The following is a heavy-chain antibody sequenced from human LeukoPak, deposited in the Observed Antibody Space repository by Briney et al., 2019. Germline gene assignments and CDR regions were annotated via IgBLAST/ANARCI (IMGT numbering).Heavy chain of an antibody. Sequence: PGGSLRLSCAASGFTFSSYSMNWVRQAPGKGLEWVANIKQDGSEKYYVDSVKGRFTISRDNAKNSLYLQMNSLRAEDTAVYYCARVTGAFWSGPRSWGKGTTVTVSS. CDR1: GFTFSSYS. D-gene: IGHD3-3*01. V-gene: IGHV3-7*01. CDR2: IKQDGSEK. CDR3: ARVTGAFWSGPRS. J-gene: IGHJ6*04.